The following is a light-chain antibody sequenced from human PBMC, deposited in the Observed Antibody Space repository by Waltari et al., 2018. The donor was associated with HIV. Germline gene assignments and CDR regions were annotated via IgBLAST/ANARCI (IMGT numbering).Light chain of an antibody. CDR1: SSDVVGYNY. V-gene: IGLV2-11*01. CDR3: YSYAGSYTHWV. Sequence: QSALTQPHSVSGSPGQSVTISCTGTSSDVVGYNYVSWYQQHPGKAPKLMIYDVNKRPSGVPDRFSGSKSGNTASLTISGLQAEDEADYYCYSYAGSYTHWVFGGGTKLTVL. J-gene: IGLJ3*02. CDR2: DVN.